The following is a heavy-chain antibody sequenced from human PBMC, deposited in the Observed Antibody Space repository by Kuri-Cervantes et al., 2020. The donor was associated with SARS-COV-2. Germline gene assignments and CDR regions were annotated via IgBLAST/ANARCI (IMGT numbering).Heavy chain of an antibody. V-gene: IGHV1-69*13. D-gene: IGHD6-13*01. CDR2: IIPNFGTA. Sequence: SVKVSCKASGGTFSSYAISWVRQAPGQGLEWMGGIIPNFGTANYAQKLQDRVTISADESTSTAYMELSSLRSEDTAVYYCARSEYISSWYGALDIWGQGTMVTVSS. J-gene: IGHJ3*02. CDR1: GGTFSSYA. CDR3: ARSEYISSWYGALDI.